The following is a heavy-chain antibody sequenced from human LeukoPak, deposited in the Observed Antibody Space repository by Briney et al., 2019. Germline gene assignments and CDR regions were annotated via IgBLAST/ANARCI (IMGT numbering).Heavy chain of an antibody. J-gene: IGHJ5*02. V-gene: IGHV1-69*04. Sequence: ASVKVSCKASGGTFSSYAISWVRQAPGQGLEWMGRIIPILGIANYAQKFQGRVTITADKSTSTAYMELSSLKSEDTAVYYCARDVGQYYYGSGSYFNWFDPWGQGTLVTVSS. CDR1: GGTFSSYA. CDR3: ARDVGQYYYGSGSYFNWFDP. CDR2: IIPILGIA. D-gene: IGHD3-10*01.